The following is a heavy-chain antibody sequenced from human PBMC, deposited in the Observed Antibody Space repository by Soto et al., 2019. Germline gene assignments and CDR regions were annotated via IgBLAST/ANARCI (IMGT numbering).Heavy chain of an antibody. CDR3: ARDKDWAFDY. J-gene: IGHJ4*02. D-gene: IGHD3-9*01. V-gene: IGHV3-48*04. CDR2: IFASSTTI. Sequence: GGSLRLSCVASGFTFSSYSMVWVRQAPGKGLEWVSYIFASSTTIYYADSVKGRFTVSRDNAQNSLFLLMDSLRAEDTAVYYCARDKDWAFDYWGQGTLVTVSS. CDR1: GFTFSSYS.